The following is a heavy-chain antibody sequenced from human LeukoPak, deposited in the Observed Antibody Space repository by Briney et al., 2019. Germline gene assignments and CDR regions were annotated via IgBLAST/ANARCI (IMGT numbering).Heavy chain of an antibody. CDR1: GGSFSGYY. V-gene: IGHV3-23*01. J-gene: IGHJ4*02. Sequence: ETLSLTCAVYGGSFSGYYWSWVRQAPGKGLEWVSAISGSGGSTYYADSVKGRFTISRDNSKNTLYLQMNSLRAEDTAVYYCAKGNPGRYSGSYPYFDYWGQGTLVTVSS. D-gene: IGHD1-26*01. CDR2: ISGSGGST. CDR3: AKGNPGRYSGSYPYFDY.